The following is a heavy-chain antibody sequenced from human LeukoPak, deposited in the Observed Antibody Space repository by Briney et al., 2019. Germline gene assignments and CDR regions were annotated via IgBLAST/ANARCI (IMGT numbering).Heavy chain of an antibody. D-gene: IGHD3-9*01. Sequence: SETLSLTCAVYGGSFSGYYWSWIRQPPGKGLEWIREINHSGSTNYNPSLKSRVTISVDTSKNQFSLKLSSVTAADTAVYYCARTHRLYDILTGYYPYYYYYMDVWGKGTTVTVSS. CDR1: GGSFSGYY. CDR3: ARTHRLYDILTGYYPYYYYYMDV. V-gene: IGHV4-34*01. J-gene: IGHJ6*03. CDR2: INHSGST.